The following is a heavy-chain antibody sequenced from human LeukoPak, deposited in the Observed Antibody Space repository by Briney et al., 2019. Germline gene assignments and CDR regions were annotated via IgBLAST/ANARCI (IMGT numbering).Heavy chain of an antibody. V-gene: IGHV3-21*01. D-gene: IGHD2-2*01. J-gene: IGHJ5*01. Sequence: GGSLRLSCAASGFTFSSYSMNWVRQAPGKGLEWASSISSSSSYIYYADSVKGRFTISRDNAKNSLYLQMNSLRAEDTAVYYCARFSWASKVFNSWGQGTLVTVSS. CDR1: GFTFSSYS. CDR2: ISSSSSYI. CDR3: ARFSWASKVFNS.